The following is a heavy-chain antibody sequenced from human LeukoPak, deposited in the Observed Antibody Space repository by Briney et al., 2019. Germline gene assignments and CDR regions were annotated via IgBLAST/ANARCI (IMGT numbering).Heavy chain of an antibody. J-gene: IGHJ3*02. Sequence: ASVKVSCKASGGTFSSYAISWVRQAPGQGLEWMGGIIPIFGTANYAQKLQGRVTITADESTSTAYMELSSLRSEDTAVYYCAREVLSLRYFDWPIMDAFDIWGQGTMVTVSS. CDR1: GGTFSSYA. V-gene: IGHV1-69*13. CDR2: IIPIFGTA. CDR3: AREVLSLRYFDWPIMDAFDI. D-gene: IGHD3-9*01.